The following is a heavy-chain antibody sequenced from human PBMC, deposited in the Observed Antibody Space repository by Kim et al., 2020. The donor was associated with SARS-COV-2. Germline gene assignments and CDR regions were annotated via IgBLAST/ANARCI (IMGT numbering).Heavy chain of an antibody. Sequence: ADSVKGRLTISRDNSKNTLYLQMNSLRAEDTAVYYCARGFRIAVAVSFDYWGQGTLVTVSS. V-gene: IGHV3-30*01. D-gene: IGHD6-19*01. J-gene: IGHJ4*02. CDR3: ARGFRIAVAVSFDY.